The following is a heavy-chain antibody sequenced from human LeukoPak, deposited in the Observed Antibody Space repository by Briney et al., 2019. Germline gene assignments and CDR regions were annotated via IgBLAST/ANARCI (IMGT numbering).Heavy chain of an antibody. V-gene: IGHV4-31*03. CDR1: GGSIRNYF. CDR2: IYYSGST. J-gene: IGHJ5*02. Sequence: SETLSLTCTVSGGSIRNYFWSWIRQHPGKGLEWIGYIYYSGSTYYNPSLKSRVTISVDTSKNQFSLKLSSVTAADTAVYYCARARWGIAAAGSKDWFDPWGQGTLVTVSS. D-gene: IGHD6-13*01. CDR3: ARARWGIAAAGSKDWFDP.